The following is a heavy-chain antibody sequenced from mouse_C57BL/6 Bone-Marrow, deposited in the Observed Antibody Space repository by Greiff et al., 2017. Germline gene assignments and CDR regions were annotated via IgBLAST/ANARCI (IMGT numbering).Heavy chain of an antibody. CDR1: GFTFSDYG. Sequence: EVNVVESGGGLVKPGGSLKLSCAASGFTFSDYGMHWVRQAPEKGLEWVAYISSGRSTLYYADTVKGRFTISRDNAKNTLFLQMTSLRSEDTAMYYCARYYYGSSSYFDDWGQGTTLTVSS. J-gene: IGHJ2*01. V-gene: IGHV5-17*01. CDR2: ISSGRSTL. D-gene: IGHD1-1*01. CDR3: ARYYYGSSSYFDD.